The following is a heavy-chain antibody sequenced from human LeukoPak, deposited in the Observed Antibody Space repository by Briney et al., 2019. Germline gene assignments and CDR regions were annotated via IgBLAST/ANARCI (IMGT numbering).Heavy chain of an antibody. CDR3: ARHSTFFGVVIIKGRVRGPFDY. D-gene: IGHD3-3*01. CDR2: INHSGST. J-gene: IGHJ4*02. CDR1: GGSFSGYY. Sequence: PSETLSLTCSVYGGSFSGYYWSWIRQPPGKGLEWIGEINHSGSTNYNPSLKRRVTISVDTSKNQFSLKLSSVTAADTAVYYCARHSTFFGVVIIKGRVRGPFDYWGQGTLVTVSS. V-gene: IGHV4-34*01.